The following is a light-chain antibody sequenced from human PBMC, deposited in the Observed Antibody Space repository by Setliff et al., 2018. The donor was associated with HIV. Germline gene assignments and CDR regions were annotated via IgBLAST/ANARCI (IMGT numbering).Light chain of an antibody. CDR1: SSDVGGYNF. J-gene: IGLJ1*01. CDR3: GSYTSGSTLGV. CDR2: DVT. V-gene: IGLV2-14*03. Sequence: VLAQPASVSGSPGQSITISCTGTSSDVGGYNFVSWYQHHPGKAPKLIIYDVTKRPSGVSHRFSGSKSANTASLTISGLRAEDEADYYCGSYTSGSTLGVFGTGTKV.